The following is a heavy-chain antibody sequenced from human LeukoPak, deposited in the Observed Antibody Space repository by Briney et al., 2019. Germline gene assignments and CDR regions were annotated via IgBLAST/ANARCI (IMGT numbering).Heavy chain of an antibody. D-gene: IGHD6-6*01. Sequence: GGSLRLSCAASGFTFSSYGMHWVRQAPGKGLERVAVIWYDGSNKYYADSVKGRFTISRDNSKNKLYLQMNSLRAEDTAVYYCARGPYSSSCYDCWGQGTLVTVSS. CDR1: GFTFSSYG. V-gene: IGHV3-33*01. CDR2: IWYDGSNK. J-gene: IGHJ4*02. CDR3: ARGPYSSSCYDC.